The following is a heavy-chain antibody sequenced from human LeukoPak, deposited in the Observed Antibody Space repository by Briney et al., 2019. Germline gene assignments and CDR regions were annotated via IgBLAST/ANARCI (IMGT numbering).Heavy chain of an antibody. V-gene: IGHV3-74*01. Sequence: GGSLRLSCAASGFTFSRYWMHWVRHAPGKGLVWVSRINNDETTTSYADSVRGRFTISRDNAKNTLHLQMNSLRAEDTAVYYCAVGYSYGSFFDYWGQGTLVTVSS. CDR1: GFTFSRYW. CDR2: INNDETTT. J-gene: IGHJ4*02. CDR3: AVGYSYGSFFDY. D-gene: IGHD5-18*01.